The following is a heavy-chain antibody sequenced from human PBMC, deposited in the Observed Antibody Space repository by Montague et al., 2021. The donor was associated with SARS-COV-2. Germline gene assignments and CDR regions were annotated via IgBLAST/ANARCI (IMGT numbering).Heavy chain of an antibody. CDR3: ARLPGWAFGELHTLDY. CDR1: GGTFSSYA. D-gene: IGHD3-10*01. Sequence: SVKVSCKASGGTFSSYAISWVRQAPGQGLEWMGGIIPIFGTANYAQKFQGRVTITADESTSTAYMELSSLRSEDTAVYYCARLPGWAFGELHTLDYWGQGTLVTVSS. J-gene: IGHJ4*02. CDR2: IIPIFGTA. V-gene: IGHV1-69*13.